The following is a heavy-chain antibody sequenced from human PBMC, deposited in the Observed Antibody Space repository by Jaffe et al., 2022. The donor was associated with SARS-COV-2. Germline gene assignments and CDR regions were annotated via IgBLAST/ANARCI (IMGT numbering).Heavy chain of an antibody. CDR3: ARSTYYYDSSGYCFVY. V-gene: IGHV4-39*01. D-gene: IGHD3-22*01. Sequence: QLQLQESGPGLVKPSETLSLTCTVSGGSISSSSYYWGWIRQPPGKGLEWIGSIYYSGSTYYNPSLKSRVTISVDTSKNQFSLKLSSVTAADTAVYYCARSTYYYDSSGYCFVYWGQGTLVTVSS. CDR2: IYYSGST. CDR1: GGSISSSSYY. J-gene: IGHJ4*02.